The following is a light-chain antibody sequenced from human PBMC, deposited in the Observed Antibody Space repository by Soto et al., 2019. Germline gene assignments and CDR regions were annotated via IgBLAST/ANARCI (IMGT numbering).Light chain of an antibody. Sequence: QSALTQPPSASGSPGQSVTISCTGTSSDVGTHGYVSWYQQHAGKAPKLMIYDVTKRPSGVPDRFSGSKSAKTASLTVSGLQAEDEADYYCMCYAGGNNWVFGGGTKLTVL. CDR2: DVT. J-gene: IGLJ3*02. V-gene: IGLV2-8*01. CDR1: SSDVGTHGY. CDR3: MCYAGGNNWV.